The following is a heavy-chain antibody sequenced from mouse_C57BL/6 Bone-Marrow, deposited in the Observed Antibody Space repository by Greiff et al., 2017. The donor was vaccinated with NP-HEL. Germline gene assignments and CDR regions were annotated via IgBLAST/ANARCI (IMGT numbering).Heavy chain of an antibody. J-gene: IGHJ3*01. CDR2: IDPANGNT. CDR3: ARDYYGSSYWFAY. D-gene: IGHD1-1*01. CDR1: GFNIKNTY. V-gene: IGHV14-3*01. Sequence: EVQLQESVAELVRPGASVKLSCTASGFNIKNTYMHWVKQRPEQGLEWIGRIDPANGNTKYAPKFQGKATITADTSSNTAYLQLSSLTSEDTAIYYCARDYYGSSYWFAYWGQGTLVTVSA.